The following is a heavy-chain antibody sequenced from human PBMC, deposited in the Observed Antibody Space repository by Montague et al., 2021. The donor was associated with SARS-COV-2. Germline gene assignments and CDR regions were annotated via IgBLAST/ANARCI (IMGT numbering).Heavy chain of an antibody. Sequence: SQTLSLTCTVSSGSLSNYYWSWIRQSPDKGLEWIGYMYETGNMIYNPSLRSRVSISADTSKSQFSLRLTSVTAADSARYYCARQPYLASAYYFDYWGLGTLVTVSS. CDR1: SGSLSNYY. J-gene: IGHJ4*02. V-gene: IGHV4-59*08. CDR2: MYETGNM. D-gene: IGHD3-10*01. CDR3: ARQPYLASAYYFDY.